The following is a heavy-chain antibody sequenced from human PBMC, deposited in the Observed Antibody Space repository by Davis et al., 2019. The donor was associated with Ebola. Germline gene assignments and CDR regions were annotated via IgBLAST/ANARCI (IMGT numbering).Heavy chain of an antibody. CDR2: LYRDGRT. V-gene: IGHV3-53*01. CDR3: TRHVSGDFWYFDL. D-gene: IGHD4-17*01. Sequence: GGSLRLSCAASGFIVSDKYMSWVRQAPGKGLEWVSVLYRDGRTYHADPVQGRFTISRDNSKNTVYLQMNSLRAEDTAVYYCTRHVSGDFWYFDLWGRGTLVTVSS. J-gene: IGHJ2*01. CDR1: GFIVSDKY.